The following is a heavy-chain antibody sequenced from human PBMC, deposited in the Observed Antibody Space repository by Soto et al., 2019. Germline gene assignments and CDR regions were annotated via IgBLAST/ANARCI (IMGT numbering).Heavy chain of an antibody. J-gene: IGHJ4*02. Sequence: QVQLQESGPGLVKPSGTLSLACAVSGASVSTSYWWRWVRQPPGKGLEWIGEIHYSGTTNYNPSPKSRVTISLDKSKNPFSLNFNTVTAADTAMYYGTRALLTSLDYWGQGTLVTVSS. CDR1: GASVSTSYW. D-gene: IGHD3-9*01. CDR3: TRALLTSLDY. V-gene: IGHV4-4*02. CDR2: IHYSGTT.